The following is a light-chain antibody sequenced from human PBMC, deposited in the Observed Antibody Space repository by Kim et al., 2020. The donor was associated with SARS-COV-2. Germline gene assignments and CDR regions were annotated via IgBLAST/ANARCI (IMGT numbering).Light chain of an antibody. CDR3: SSYTSSSSLI. J-gene: IGLJ2*01. CDR2: DVI. CDR1: YNY. V-gene: IGLV2-14*03. Sequence: YNYVCWYQHHPGKGPRLMIFDVIKRPTGVSSRFSGSKSGNTASLTISGLQAEDEADYYCSSYTSSSSLIFGGGTKLTVL.